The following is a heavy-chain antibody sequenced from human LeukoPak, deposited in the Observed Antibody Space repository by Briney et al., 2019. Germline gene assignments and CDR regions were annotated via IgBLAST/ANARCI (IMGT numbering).Heavy chain of an antibody. CDR1: GFTFTKAY. Sequence: GGSLRLSCAASGFTFTKAYMSWVRQAPGKGLEWVGRIKSRIDGGTTDFAAPVKGRFTISRDDSKNMLYLQMNSLKNEDTAVYYCITPLPYSAQGGQGTLVTVSS. V-gene: IGHV3-15*07. CDR3: ITPLPYSAQ. D-gene: IGHD2-21*01. CDR2: IKSRIDGGTT. J-gene: IGHJ4*02.